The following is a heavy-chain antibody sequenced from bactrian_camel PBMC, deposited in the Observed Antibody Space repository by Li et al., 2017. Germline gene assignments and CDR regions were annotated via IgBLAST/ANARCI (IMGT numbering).Heavy chain of an antibody. Sequence: HVQLVESGGGSVQAGGSLTLSCVGSGFSFDDADMGWYRQVAGKERELVASLRYDGSAGYADSVKGRFTISRDNAKNTVFLEMNSLKSEDTALYYCATDRGGRQRGQGTQVTVS. V-gene: IGHV3S63*01. D-gene: IGHD4*01. J-gene: IGHJ4*01. CDR2: LRYDGSA. CDR3: ATDRGGRQ. CDR1: GFSFDDAD.